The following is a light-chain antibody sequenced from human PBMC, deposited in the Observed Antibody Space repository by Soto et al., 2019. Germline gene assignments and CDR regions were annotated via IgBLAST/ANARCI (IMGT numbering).Light chain of an antibody. CDR1: QSVLYSSNNKNY. Sequence: DIVMTQSPDSLAVSLGERATINCRSSQSVLYSSNNKNYLAWYQQKPGQPPKLLIYWASTRASGLTDRFSGSGSGTDFTLTISSLQAEDVAVYYCQQYYSSPYTFGQVTMLEIK. J-gene: IGKJ2*01. V-gene: IGKV4-1*01. CDR2: WAS. CDR3: QQYYSSPYT.